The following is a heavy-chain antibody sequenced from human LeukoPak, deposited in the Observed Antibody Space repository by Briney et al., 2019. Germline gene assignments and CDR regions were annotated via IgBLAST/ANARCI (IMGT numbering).Heavy chain of an antibody. V-gene: IGHV1-2*02. D-gene: IGHD2-21*02. CDR1: GYTFTDYY. J-gene: IGHJ4*01. Sequence: ASVKVSCKASGYTFTDYYMYWVRQAPGQGLEWMGWINPNSGGTNYAQKFQGRVTMTRDTSISTAYMELSRLGSDDTAVYYCASTIVVLTAGAFDYWGHGTLVTVSS. CDR2: INPNSGGT. CDR3: ASTIVVLTAGAFDY.